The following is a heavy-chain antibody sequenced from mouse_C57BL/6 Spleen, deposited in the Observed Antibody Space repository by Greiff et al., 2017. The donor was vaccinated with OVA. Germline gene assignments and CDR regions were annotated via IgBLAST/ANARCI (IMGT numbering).Heavy chain of an antibody. V-gene: IGHV5-6*01. CDR3: ARHRGIYDYDGDYAMDY. J-gene: IGHJ4*01. CDR2: ISSGGSYT. CDR1: GFTFSSYG. D-gene: IGHD2-4*01. Sequence: EVKLMESGGDLVKPGGSLKLSCAASGFTFSSYGMSWVRQTPDKRLEWVATISSGGSYTYYPDSVKGRFTISRDNAKNTLYLQMSSLKSEDTAMYYCARHRGIYDYDGDYAMDYWGQGTSVTVSS.